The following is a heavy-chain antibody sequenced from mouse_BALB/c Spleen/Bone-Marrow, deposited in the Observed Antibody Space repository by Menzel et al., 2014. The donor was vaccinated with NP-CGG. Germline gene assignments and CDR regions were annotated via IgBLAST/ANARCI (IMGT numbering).Heavy chain of an antibody. V-gene: IGHV1-7*01. CDR2: INPITGYI. Sequence: QVQLKESGAELAKPGASVQLSCKASGCTFTSYWMHWVKQRPGQGLEWIGYINPITGYIEYNQKFKDKATLTADRSSSTAYMQLSSLTSEDSAVYYCARSKYGNYVGFDYWGQGTTLTVSS. CDR1: GCTFTSYW. J-gene: IGHJ2*01. D-gene: IGHD2-10*02. CDR3: ARSKYGNYVGFDY.